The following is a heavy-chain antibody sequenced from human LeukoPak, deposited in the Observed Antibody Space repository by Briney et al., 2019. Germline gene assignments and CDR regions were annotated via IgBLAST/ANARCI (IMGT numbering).Heavy chain of an antibody. CDR1: GYTFTSYG. V-gene: IGHV1-18*01. CDR2: ISAYNGNT. Sequence: ASVKVSCKASGYTFTSYGISWVRQAPGQGLEWMGWISAYNGNTNYAQKLQGRVTMTTDTSTSTAYMELRSLRSDDTAVYYCASSAYGDWKGDYWGQGTLVTVSS. D-gene: IGHD4-17*01. J-gene: IGHJ4*02. CDR3: ASSAYGDWKGDY.